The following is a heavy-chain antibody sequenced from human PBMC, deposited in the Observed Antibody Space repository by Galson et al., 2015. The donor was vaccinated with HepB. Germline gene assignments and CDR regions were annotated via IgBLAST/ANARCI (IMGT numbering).Heavy chain of an antibody. Sequence: ETLSLTCTVSGGSISSSSYYWGWIRQPPGKGLEWIGNIYHSGSIYYNPSLKSRVTISVDTSKNQFSLKLRSVTAADTAVYYCARRVDTAMVLDYWGQGTLVTVSA. CDR3: ARRVDTAMVLDY. V-gene: IGHV4-39*01. D-gene: IGHD5-18*01. CDR1: GGSISSSSYY. CDR2: IYHSGSI. J-gene: IGHJ4*02.